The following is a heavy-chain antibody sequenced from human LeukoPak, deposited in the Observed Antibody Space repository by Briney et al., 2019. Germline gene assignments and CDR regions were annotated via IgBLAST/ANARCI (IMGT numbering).Heavy chain of an antibody. V-gene: IGHV4-59*08. Sequence: SETLSLTCTVSGGSISGYYWSGIRQPPGKGLQWIGYIYYSGSANYNPSLKSRVTISVDTSKNQFSLKLSSVTATDTAVYYCARHVEQWLTPFDFWGRGTLVTVSS. J-gene: IGHJ4*02. CDR3: ARHVEQWLTPFDF. D-gene: IGHD6-19*01. CDR2: IYYSGSA. CDR1: GGSISGYY.